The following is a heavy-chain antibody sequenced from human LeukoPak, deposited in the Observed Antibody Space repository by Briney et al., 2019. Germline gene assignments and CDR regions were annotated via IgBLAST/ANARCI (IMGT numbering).Heavy chain of an antibody. CDR2: ISSSSSYI. CDR3: ARAHYDFWSGYSGIFDY. D-gene: IGHD3-3*01. Sequence: PGGSLRLSCAASGFTFSSYSMNWVRQAPGKGLEWVSSISSSSSYIYYADSVKGRFTISRDNAKNSLYLQMNSLRAEDTAVYYCARAHYDFWSGYSGIFDYWGQGALVTVSS. V-gene: IGHV3-21*01. CDR1: GFTFSSYS. J-gene: IGHJ4*02.